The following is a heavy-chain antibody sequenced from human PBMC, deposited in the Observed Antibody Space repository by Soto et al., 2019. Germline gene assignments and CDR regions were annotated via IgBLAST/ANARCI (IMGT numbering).Heavy chain of an antibody. D-gene: IGHD4-17*01. CDR1: GYSLTELS. CDR3: ATRATVGRYYYYGLDV. CDR2: FDPEDGET. Sequence: ASVKVSCKVSGYSLTELSMHWVRQAPGKGLEWMGGFDPEDGETIYAQNFQGRVTMTEDTSTDTAHMELSSLKSEDTAVYHCATRATVGRYYYYGLDVWGQGTMVTVSS. J-gene: IGHJ6*02. V-gene: IGHV1-24*01.